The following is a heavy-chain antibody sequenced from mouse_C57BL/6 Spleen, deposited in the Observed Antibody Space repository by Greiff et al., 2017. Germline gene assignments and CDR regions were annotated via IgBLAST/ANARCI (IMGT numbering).Heavy chain of an antibody. V-gene: IGHV1-69*01. CDR1: GYTFTSYW. CDR2: IDPSASYT. Sequence: QVQLQQPGAELVMPGASVQLSCKASGYTFTSYWMHWVKQRPGQGLEWIGEIDPSASYTNYNQNFKGKYTLTVDKSSSTAYRKLSSLTSEDSAVDDCVIYYYGSMDYWGQGTSVTVSS. J-gene: IGHJ4*01. CDR3: VIYYYGSMDY. D-gene: IGHD1-1*01.